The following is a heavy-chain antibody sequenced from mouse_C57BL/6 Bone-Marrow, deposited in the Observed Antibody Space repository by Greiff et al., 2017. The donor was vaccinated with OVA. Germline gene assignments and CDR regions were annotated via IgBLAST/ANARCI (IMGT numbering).Heavy chain of an antibody. CDR1: GFTFSSYA. J-gene: IGHJ4*01. D-gene: IGHD1-1*01. Sequence: EVQLVESGGGLVKPGGSLKLSCAASGFTFSSYAMSWVRQTPEKRLEWVATISDGGSYTYYPANVKGRFTISRDNAKNNLYLQMSHLKSEDTAMYYCARSYYGSSPYAMDYWGQGTSVTVSS. V-gene: IGHV5-4*01. CDR3: ARSYYGSSPYAMDY. CDR2: ISDGGSYT.